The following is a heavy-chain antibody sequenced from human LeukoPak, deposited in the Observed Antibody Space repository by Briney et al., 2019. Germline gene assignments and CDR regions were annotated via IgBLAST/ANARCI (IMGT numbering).Heavy chain of an antibody. J-gene: IGHJ3*02. CDR3: ARAYYYGSGSYYESAFDI. D-gene: IGHD3-10*01. V-gene: IGHV1-2*02. CDR1: GYTFTGYY. CDR2: INPNSGGT. Sequence: ASVKVSCKASGYTFTGYYMHWVRQAPGQGLERMGWINPNSGGTEYAQKFQGRVTMTRDTSINTVYMELSRLKSDDTAVYYCARAYYYGSGSYYESAFDIWGQGTMVTVSS.